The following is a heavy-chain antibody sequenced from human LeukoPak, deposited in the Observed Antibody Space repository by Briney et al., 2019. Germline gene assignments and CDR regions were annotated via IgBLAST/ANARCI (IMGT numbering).Heavy chain of an antibody. D-gene: IGHD5-18*01. CDR2: TIPVLNIT. CDR1: GGTFSTSA. Sequence: ASVQVSCKTSGGTFSTSAITWVRQAPGQGLEWMGRTIPVLNITTYAQRFQGRVTITADTSTSTVYMELSSLRSEETAVYYCARDQGLTAPPPYGLDVWGQGTTVIVSS. V-gene: IGHV1-69*04. CDR3: ARDQGLTAPPPYGLDV. J-gene: IGHJ6*02.